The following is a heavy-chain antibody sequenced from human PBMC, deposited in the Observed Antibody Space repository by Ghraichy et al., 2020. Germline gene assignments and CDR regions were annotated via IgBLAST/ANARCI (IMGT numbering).Heavy chain of an antibody. CDR2: KEYTGGT. CDR3: ARHTTVWDRRGFDL. Sequence: SETLSLTCIVSGGFTRSYHWSWIRQPPGKGLEWIGNKEYTGGTNYNPSLKGRVTISVDTSKNHISLNLTSVTAADTAVYYCARHTTVWDRRGFDLWGLGTLVTVSS. CDR1: GGFTRSYH. J-gene: IGHJ3*01. V-gene: IGHV4-59*08. D-gene: IGHD1-14*01.